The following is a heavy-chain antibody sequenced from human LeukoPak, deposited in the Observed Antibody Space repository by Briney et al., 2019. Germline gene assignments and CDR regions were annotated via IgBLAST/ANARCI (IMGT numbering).Heavy chain of an antibody. V-gene: IGHV3-30-3*01. D-gene: IGHD2-15*01. Sequence: GGSLRLSCAASGFTFSSYAMHWVRQAPGKGLEWAAVISYDGSNKYYADSVKGRFTISRDNSKNTLYLQMNSLRAEDTAVYYCAREIVVVVAATRGEDYWGQGTLVTVSS. J-gene: IGHJ4*02. CDR3: AREIVVVVAATRGEDY. CDR2: ISYDGSNK. CDR1: GFTFSSYA.